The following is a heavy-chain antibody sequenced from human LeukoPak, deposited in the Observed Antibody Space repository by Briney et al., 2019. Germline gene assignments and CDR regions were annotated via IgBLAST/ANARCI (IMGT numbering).Heavy chain of an antibody. CDR2: MNPNSGNT. Sequence: GASVKVSCKASGYTFTSYDINWVRQAPGQGLEWMGWMNPNSGNTGYAQKFQGRVTMTRNTSISTAYMELSSLRSEDTAVYYCARGLSVRDSSGTNWGQGTLVTVSS. CDR3: ARGLSVRDSSGTN. J-gene: IGHJ4*02. CDR1: GYTFTSYD. D-gene: IGHD6-25*01. V-gene: IGHV1-8*01.